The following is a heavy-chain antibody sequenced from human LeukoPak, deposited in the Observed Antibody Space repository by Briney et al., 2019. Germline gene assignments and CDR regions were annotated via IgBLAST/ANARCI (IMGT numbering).Heavy chain of an antibody. CDR3: ASKCYDSSGYYYDYYGMDV. Sequence: ASVKVSCKASGYTFTGYYMHWVRQAPGQGLEWMGWINPNSGGTNYAQKFQGRVTMTRDTSISTAYMELSRLRSDDTAVYYCASKCYDSSGYYYDYYGMDVWGQGTTVTVSS. V-gene: IGHV1-2*02. D-gene: IGHD3-22*01. J-gene: IGHJ6*02. CDR2: INPNSGGT. CDR1: GYTFTGYY.